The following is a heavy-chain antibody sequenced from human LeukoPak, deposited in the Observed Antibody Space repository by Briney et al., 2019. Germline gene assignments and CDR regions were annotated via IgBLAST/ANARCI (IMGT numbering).Heavy chain of an antibody. CDR1: GFTVSSNY. CDR3: ARGGYSSSWYHFDY. D-gene: IGHD6-13*01. CDR2: IYSGGTT. Sequence: GGSLRLSCAASGFTVSSNYMSWVRQAPGKGLEWVSVIYSGGTTNYADSVKGRFTISRDNSKNTLFLQMNSLRAEDTAVYYCARGGYSSSWYHFDYWGQGTLVAVSS. V-gene: IGHV3-53*01. J-gene: IGHJ4*02.